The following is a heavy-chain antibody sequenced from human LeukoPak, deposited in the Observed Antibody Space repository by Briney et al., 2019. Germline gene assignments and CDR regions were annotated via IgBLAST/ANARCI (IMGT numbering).Heavy chain of an antibody. CDR1: GFTLSFYS. D-gene: IGHD2-21*01. CDR3: ARSVEGHFDY. V-gene: IGHV3-48*02. J-gene: IGHJ4*02. Sequence: PGGSLRLSCAASGFTLSFYSMNWARQAPGKGLEWISYITSNSGAIYYADSVKGRFIISRDNAKNSLSLQMNSLRDEDTAIYYCARSVEGHFDYWGQGTLVTVSS. CDR2: ITSNSGAI.